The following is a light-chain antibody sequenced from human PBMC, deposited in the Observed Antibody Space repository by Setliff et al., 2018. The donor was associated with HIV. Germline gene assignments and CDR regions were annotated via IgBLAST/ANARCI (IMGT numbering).Light chain of an antibody. CDR1: SSDVGAYNY. CDR2: EVT. V-gene: IGLV2-8*01. CDR3: AAWDDSLSGHVV. J-gene: IGLJ2*01. Sequence: QSALTQPPSASGSPGQSVTISCTGTSSDVGAYNYVSWYQQHPGKAPKLMIYEVTKRPSGVPDRFSGSKSGNTASLTVSGLQAEDEADYYCAAWDDSLSGHVVFGGGTK.